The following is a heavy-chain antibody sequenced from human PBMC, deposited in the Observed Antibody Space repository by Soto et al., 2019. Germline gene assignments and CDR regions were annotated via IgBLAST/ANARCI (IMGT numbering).Heavy chain of an antibody. CDR2: ISYDGSNK. J-gene: IGHJ4*02. Sequence: QVQLVESGGGVVQPGRSLRLSCAASGFTFSSYAMHWVRQAPGKGLEWVAVISYDGSNKYYADSVKGRFTISRDNSKNTRYLQMNSLRAEDTAVYYCATSRLVRTDYWGQGTLVTVSS. D-gene: IGHD6-19*01. CDR3: ATSRLVRTDY. V-gene: IGHV3-30-3*01. CDR1: GFTFSSYA.